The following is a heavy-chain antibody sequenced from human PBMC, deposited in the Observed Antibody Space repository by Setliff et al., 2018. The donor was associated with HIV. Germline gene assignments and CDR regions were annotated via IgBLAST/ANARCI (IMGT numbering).Heavy chain of an antibody. CDR2: INTDGSST. CDR1: GFSFSSYW. Sequence: PGGSLRLSCAASGFSFSSYWMHWVRQAPGKGLVWVSRINTDGSSTSYADSVKGRFTISRDNAKNTLYLQMNSLRAEDTAVYYCARDDSNGNTDAFDIWGQGTTVTVSS. CDR3: ARDDSNGNTDAFDI. J-gene: IGHJ3*02. D-gene: IGHD5-18*01. V-gene: IGHV3-74*01.